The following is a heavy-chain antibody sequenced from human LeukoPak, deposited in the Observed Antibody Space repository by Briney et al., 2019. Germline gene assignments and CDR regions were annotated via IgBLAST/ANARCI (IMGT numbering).Heavy chain of an antibody. CDR1: GFTFSIYW. D-gene: IGHD3-10*01. CDR3: ARRGWFGELFPANY. V-gene: IGHV3-7*01. J-gene: IGHJ4*02. Sequence: GGSLRLSCAASGFTFSIYWMSWVRQAPGKGLEWVANIKQDGSEKYYVDSVRGRFTISRDNAKNSLYLQMNSLRVKDTAVYYCARRGWFGELFPANYWGQGTLVTVSS. CDR2: IKQDGSEK.